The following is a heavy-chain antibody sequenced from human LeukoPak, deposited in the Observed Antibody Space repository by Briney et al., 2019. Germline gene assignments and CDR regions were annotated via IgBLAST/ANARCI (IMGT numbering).Heavy chain of an antibody. Sequence: GGSLRLSCAASGFTFSSYSMNWVRQAPGKGLEWVSSISSSSSYIYYADSAKGRFTISRDNAKNSLYLQMNSLRAEDTAVYYCASSPSPMVRGVITDYWGQGTLVTVSS. V-gene: IGHV3-21*01. J-gene: IGHJ4*02. CDR3: ASSPSPMVRGVITDY. CDR2: ISSSSSYI. D-gene: IGHD3-10*01. CDR1: GFTFSSYS.